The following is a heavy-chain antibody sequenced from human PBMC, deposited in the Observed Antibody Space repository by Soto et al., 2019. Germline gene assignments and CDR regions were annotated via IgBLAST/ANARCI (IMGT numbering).Heavy chain of an antibody. CDR1: GFTFSSYA. J-gene: IGHJ5*01. V-gene: IGHV3-23*01. Sequence: PGGSLRLSCAASGFTFSSYAMSWVRQAPGKGLEWVSAISGSGGSTYYADSVKGRFTISRDNSKNTLYLQMNSLRAEDTAVYYCAKDKSRYCSGASCYWFVYWGQGTLVSVSS. D-gene: IGHD2-15*01. CDR2: ISGSGGST. CDR3: AKDKSRYCSGASCYWFVY.